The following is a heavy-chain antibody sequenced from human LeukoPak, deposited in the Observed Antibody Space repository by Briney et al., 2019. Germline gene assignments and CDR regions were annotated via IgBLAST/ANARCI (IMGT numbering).Heavy chain of an antibody. D-gene: IGHD3-10*01. J-gene: IGHJ4*02. Sequence: PGASVKVSCKASGYTFTNYGMHWVRQAPGQRLEWMGWINAGNGNTKYSQEFQGRITITRDTSASTAYMELSRLRSEDKAVYYCARDSDPFGATGYFDYWGQGTLVTVSS. CDR1: GYTFTNYG. CDR3: ARDSDPFGATGYFDY. CDR2: INAGNGNT. V-gene: IGHV1-3*03.